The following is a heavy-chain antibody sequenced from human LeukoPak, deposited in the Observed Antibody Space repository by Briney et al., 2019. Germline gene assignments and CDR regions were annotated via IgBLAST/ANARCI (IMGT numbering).Heavy chain of an antibody. D-gene: IGHD3-10*01. CDR1: GYTFTGYY. Sequence: ASVKVSCKASGYTFTGYYMHWVRQAPGQGLEWMGWINPNGGGTNYAQKFQGRVTMTRDTSISTAYMELSRLRSDDTAVYYCARWGIRGGPAVVYFDYWGQGTLVTVSS. V-gene: IGHV1-2*02. J-gene: IGHJ4*02. CDR2: INPNGGGT. CDR3: ARWGIRGGPAVVYFDY.